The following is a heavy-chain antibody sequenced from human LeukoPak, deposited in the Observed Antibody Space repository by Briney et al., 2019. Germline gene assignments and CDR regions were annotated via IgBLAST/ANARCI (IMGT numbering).Heavy chain of an antibody. J-gene: IGHJ3*02. CDR1: GFTFGDYG. CDR3: TRLSLVVVRDAFDI. CDR2: IRSEAYGGTT. Sequence: PGGSLRLPCTGSGFTFGDYGMSWVRQAPGKGLEWVAFIRSEAYGGTTEYAASVKGRFTISRDDSKSIAYLQMNSLKTEDTAVYYCTRLSLVVVRDAFDIWGQGTMVTVSS. V-gene: IGHV3-49*04. D-gene: IGHD3-22*01.